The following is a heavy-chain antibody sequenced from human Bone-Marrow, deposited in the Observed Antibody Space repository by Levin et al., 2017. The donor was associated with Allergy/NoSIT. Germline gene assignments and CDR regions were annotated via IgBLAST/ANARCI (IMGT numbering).Heavy chain of an antibody. Sequence: GASVKVSCKVSGGTFNSHVISWVRQAPGQGLEWMGGIMPIFETANYAQKFQGRVTITADESTSTAYMEMSGLRSEDTAVYYCARESHDYGRYFDYWGQGTLVTVSS. V-gene: IGHV1-69*13. CDR3: ARESHDYGRYFDY. D-gene: IGHD4-17*01. J-gene: IGHJ4*02. CDR1: GGTFNSHV. CDR2: IMPIFETA.